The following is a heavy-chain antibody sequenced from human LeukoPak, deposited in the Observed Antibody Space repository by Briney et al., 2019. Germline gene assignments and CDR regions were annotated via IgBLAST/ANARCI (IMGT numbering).Heavy chain of an antibody. J-gene: IGHJ6*02. D-gene: IGHD4-17*01. CDR3: ARGRFYYGMDV. Sequence: GGSLRLSCAASGFTFSSYAMHWVRQAPGKGLGWVAVISYDGSNKYYADSVKGRFTISRDNSKNTLYLQMNSLRAEDTAVYYCARGRFYYGMDVWGQGTTVTVSS. V-gene: IGHV3-30-3*01. CDR1: GFTFSSYA. CDR2: ISYDGSNK.